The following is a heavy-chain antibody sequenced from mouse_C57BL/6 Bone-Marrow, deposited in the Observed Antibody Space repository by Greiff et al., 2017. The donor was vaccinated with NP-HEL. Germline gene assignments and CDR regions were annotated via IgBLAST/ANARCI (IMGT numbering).Heavy chain of an antibody. V-gene: IGHV1-50*01. CDR2: IDPSDSYT. D-gene: IGHD2-5*01. CDR1: GYTFTSYW. J-gene: IGHJ1*03. CDR3: ARDYSNWYVDV. Sequence: QVQLQQPGAELVKPGASVKLSCKASGYTFTSYWMQWVKQRPGQGLEWIGEIDPSDSYTNYNQKFKGKATLTVDTSSSTASMQLSSLTSEDSAVYYCARDYSNWYVDVWGTGTTVTVSS.